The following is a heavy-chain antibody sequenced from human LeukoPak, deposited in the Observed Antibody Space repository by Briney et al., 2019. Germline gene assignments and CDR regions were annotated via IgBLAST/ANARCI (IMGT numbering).Heavy chain of an antibody. CDR1: GYTFTGYY. V-gene: IGHV1-2*02. D-gene: IGHD3-16*02. J-gene: IGHJ4*02. CDR2: INPNSGGT. Sequence: GASVKVSCKASGYTFTGYYMHWVRQAPGQGLEWMGWINPNSGGTNYAQKFQGRVTMTRDTSISTAYMELSRLRSDDTAVYYCARWYYDYVWGSYPFDYWGQGTLVTVSS. CDR3: ARWYYDYVWGSYPFDY.